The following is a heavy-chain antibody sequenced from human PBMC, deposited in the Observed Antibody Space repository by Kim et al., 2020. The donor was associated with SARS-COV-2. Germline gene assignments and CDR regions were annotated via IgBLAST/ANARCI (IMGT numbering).Heavy chain of an antibody. D-gene: IGHD3-3*01. CDR2: IYYSGST. Sequence: SETLSLTCTVSGGSISSGGYYWSWIRQHPGKGLEWIAYIYYSGSTYYNPSLKSRVTISVDTSKNQFSLKLSSVTAADTAVYYCARAASTIFGVVNHFDYWGQGTLVPVSS. J-gene: IGHJ4*02. CDR1: GGSISSGGYY. V-gene: IGHV4-31*03. CDR3: ARAASTIFGVVNHFDY.